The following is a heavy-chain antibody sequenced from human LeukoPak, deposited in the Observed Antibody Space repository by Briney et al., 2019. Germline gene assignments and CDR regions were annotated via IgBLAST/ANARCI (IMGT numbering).Heavy chain of an antibody. CDR1: GGTFSSYA. D-gene: IGHD2-21*02. V-gene: IGHV1-69*04. J-gene: IGHJ4*02. Sequence: SVKVSCKASGGTFSSYAISWVRQAPGQGLEWMGRIIPILGIANYAQKFQGRVTITADKSTSTAYMKLSSLRSEDTAVYYCARGVAYCGGDCQFDYWGQGTLVTVSS. CDR2: IIPILGIA. CDR3: ARGVAYCGGDCQFDY.